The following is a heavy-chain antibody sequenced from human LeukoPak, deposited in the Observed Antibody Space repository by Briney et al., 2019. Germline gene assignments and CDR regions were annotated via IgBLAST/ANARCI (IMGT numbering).Heavy chain of an antibody. CDR1: GGSISSGDYS. CDR2: IYYSGST. V-gene: IGHV4-30-4*01. J-gene: IGHJ5*02. Sequence: SQTLSLTCTVSGGSISSGDYSWSWIRQPPGKGLEWIGYIYYSGSTYYNPSLKSRVTISVDTSKNQFSLKLSSVTAADRAVYYCARWGAWLTPHNWFDPWGQGTLVTVSS. D-gene: IGHD6-19*01. CDR3: ARWGAWLTPHNWFDP.